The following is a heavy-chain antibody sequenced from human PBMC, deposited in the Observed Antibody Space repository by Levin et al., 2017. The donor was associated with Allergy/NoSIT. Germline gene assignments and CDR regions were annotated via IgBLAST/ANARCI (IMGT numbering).Heavy chain of an antibody. J-gene: IGHJ4*02. CDR3: ANGEGSSWYKGTLESFDY. V-gene: IGHV3-30*18. CDR2: ISYDGSNK. D-gene: IGHD6-13*01. Sequence: GESLKISCAASGFTFSSYGMHWVRQAPGKGLEWVAVISYDGSNKYYADSVKGRFTISRDNSKNTLYLQMNSLRAEDTAVYYCANGEGSSWYKGTLESFDYWGQGTLVTVSS. CDR1: GFTFSSYG.